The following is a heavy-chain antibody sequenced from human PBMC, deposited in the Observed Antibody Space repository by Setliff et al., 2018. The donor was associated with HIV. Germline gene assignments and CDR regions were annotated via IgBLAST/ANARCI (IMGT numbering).Heavy chain of an antibody. J-gene: IGHJ4*02. CDR3: ATADQKWHHY. V-gene: IGHV1-2*04. CDR2: INPKSDGT. Sequence: ASVKVSCKASGYSFTDYYIHWVRQAPGQGLAWMGWINPKSDGTNYAQKFQGWITMTRDTSISTAYMELSRVRSDDTAVYYCATADQKWHHYWGQGTLVTVSS. CDR1: GYSFTDYY. D-gene: IGHD5-12*01.